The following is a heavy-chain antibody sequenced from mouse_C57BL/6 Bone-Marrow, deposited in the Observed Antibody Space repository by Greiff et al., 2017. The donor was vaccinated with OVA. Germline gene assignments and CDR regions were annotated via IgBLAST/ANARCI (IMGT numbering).Heavy chain of an antibody. Sequence: EVQGVESGAELVRPGASVKLSCTASGFNIKDYYMHWVKQRPEQGLEWIGRIDPEDGDTEYAPKFQGKATMTADTSSNTAYLQLSSLTSEDTAVYYCTTPVYDYDRAWFAYWGQGTLVTVSA. D-gene: IGHD2-4*01. J-gene: IGHJ3*01. CDR2: IDPEDGDT. CDR1: GFNIKDYY. V-gene: IGHV14-1*01. CDR3: TTPVYDYDRAWFAY.